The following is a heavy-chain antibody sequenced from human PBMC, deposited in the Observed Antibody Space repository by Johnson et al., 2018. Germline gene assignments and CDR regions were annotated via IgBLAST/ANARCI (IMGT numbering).Heavy chain of an antibody. V-gene: IGHV4-59*01. D-gene: IGHD6-25*01. CDR3: ARDQDSSGTYYYYMDV. J-gene: IGHJ6*03. CDR1: GGSISSSY. Sequence: QVQLQESGPGLVKXSETLSLTCSVSGGSISSSYWSWIRQPPGRGLEWIGYISDSGSTNYNPSLKSQVTISVDMSKHQFSLKLPSVTAADTAVYYCARDQDSSGTYYYYMDVWGKGTTVTVSS. CDR2: ISDSGST.